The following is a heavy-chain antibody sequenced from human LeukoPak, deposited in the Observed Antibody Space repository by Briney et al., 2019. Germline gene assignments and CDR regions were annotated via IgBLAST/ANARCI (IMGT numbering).Heavy chain of an antibody. CDR3: AKTGYSSGWYRIWDY. CDR2: ISYDGSNK. V-gene: IGHV3-30*18. D-gene: IGHD6-19*01. Sequence: PGGSLRLSCAASGFTFSSYGMHWVRQAPGKGLEWVAVISYDGSNKYYADSVKGRFTISRDNSKNTLYLQMNSLRAEDTAVYYCAKTGYSSGWYRIWDYWGQGTLVTVSS. CDR1: GFTFSSYG. J-gene: IGHJ4*02.